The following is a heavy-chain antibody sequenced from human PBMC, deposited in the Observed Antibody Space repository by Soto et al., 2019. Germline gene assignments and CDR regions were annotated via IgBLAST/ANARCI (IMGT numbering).Heavy chain of an antibody. CDR3: ANGYYDSSGYYYFDY. V-gene: IGHV4-39*01. Sequence: SETLSLTCTVSGGSISSSSYYWGWIRQPPGKGLEWIGSIYYSGSTYYNPSLKSRVTISVDTSKNQFSLKLSSVTAADTAVYYCANGYYDSSGYYYFDYWGQGTLVTVSS. CDR1: GGSISSSSYY. D-gene: IGHD3-22*01. J-gene: IGHJ4*02. CDR2: IYYSGST.